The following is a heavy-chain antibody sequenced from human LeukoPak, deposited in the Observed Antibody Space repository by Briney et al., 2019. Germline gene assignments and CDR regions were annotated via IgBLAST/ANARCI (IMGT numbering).Heavy chain of an antibody. D-gene: IGHD3-10*01. CDR1: GFTFSSFG. V-gene: IGHV3-30*02. CDR2: IRRDGDVI. J-gene: IGHJ3*02. Sequence: GGSLRLSCEASGFTFSSFGMHWVRQAPGKGLEWVAFIRRDGDVIYYADSVKGRFTISRDNPNNMVYLQLNSPRPEDTAVYYCARPSGNYGLRGAYDIWGQGTMVTVSS. CDR3: ARPSGNYGLRGAYDI.